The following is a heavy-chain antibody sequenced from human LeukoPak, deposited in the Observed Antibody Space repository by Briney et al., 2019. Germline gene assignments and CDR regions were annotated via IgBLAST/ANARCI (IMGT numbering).Heavy chain of an antibody. Sequence: GGSLRLSCAASGFTFSSYSMNWVRQAPGKGLEWVSSISSSSSYIYYADSVKGRFTISRDNAKNSLYLQMNSLRAEDTAVYYCAREGWLRFQDYYYYYYMDVWGKGTTVTISS. J-gene: IGHJ6*03. CDR3: AREGWLRFQDYYYYYYMDV. CDR1: GFTFSSYS. D-gene: IGHD5-12*01. V-gene: IGHV3-21*01. CDR2: ISSSSSYI.